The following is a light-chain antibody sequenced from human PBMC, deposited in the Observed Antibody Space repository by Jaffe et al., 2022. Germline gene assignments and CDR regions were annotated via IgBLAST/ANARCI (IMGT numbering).Light chain of an antibody. J-gene: IGKJ2*01. V-gene: IGKV1-33*01. CDR1: QDIGKC. CDR3: QQCDNFPYT. Sequence: DIQMTQSPSSLSASVGDRVILTCQATQDIGKCLNWYRQNSGKAPKLMVYDASRLEAGVPLRFSGNGSGTHFTLTINNLQPADIASYYCQQCDNFPYTFGQGTTVDIK. CDR2: DAS.